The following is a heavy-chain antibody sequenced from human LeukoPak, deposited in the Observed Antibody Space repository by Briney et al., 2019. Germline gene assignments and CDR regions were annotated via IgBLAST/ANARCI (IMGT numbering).Heavy chain of an antibody. J-gene: IGHJ4*02. Sequence: GGSLRLSCAASGFTFSSYWMHWVRQAPGKGLVWVSAISPSSGTTYYADSVKGRFTISRDNSKNTLYLQMNSLRAEDTAVYYCARSAPYYFDYWGQGTLVTVSS. D-gene: IGHD2-15*01. V-gene: IGHV3-23*01. CDR2: ISPSSGTT. CDR3: ARSAPYYFDY. CDR1: GFTFSSYW.